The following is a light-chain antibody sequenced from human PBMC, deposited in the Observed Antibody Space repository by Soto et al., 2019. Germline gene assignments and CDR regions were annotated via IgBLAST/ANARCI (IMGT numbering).Light chain of an antibody. CDR1: QSVSDN. CDR2: GAS. J-gene: IGKJ2*01. V-gene: IGKV3-15*01. CDR3: QQYDTWPPMYT. Sequence: EIVMTQSPATLSVSPGGRATLFCRASQSVSDNLAWYQQKPGQPPRLLIYGASTRATGIPARFSGSGSGTEFTLTISSLQSEDFAVYYCQQYDTWPPMYTFGQGTNLEIK.